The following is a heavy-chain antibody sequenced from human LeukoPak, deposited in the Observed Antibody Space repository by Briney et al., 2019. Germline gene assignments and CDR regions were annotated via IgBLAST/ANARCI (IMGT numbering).Heavy chain of an antibody. CDR1: GFTFSNFA. Sequence: GGSLRLSCAASGFTFSNFAMTWVRQAPGKGLEWVSGIRGSGGSTYYANSVKGRFTISRDNSKNTLYLQVNSLRAEDTAVYHCAKLRQTGTIYDGFDIWGQGTLVTVSS. J-gene: IGHJ3*02. CDR2: IRGSGGST. D-gene: IGHD1-14*01. CDR3: AKLRQTGTIYDGFDI. V-gene: IGHV3-23*01.